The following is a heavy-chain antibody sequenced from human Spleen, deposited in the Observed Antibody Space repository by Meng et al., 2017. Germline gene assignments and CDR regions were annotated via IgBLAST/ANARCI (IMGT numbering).Heavy chain of an antibody. CDR1: GFTFSSYT. V-gene: IGHV3-30*04. CDR3: ARDAYYYGSGRDNWFDP. D-gene: IGHD3-10*01. Sequence: GGSLRLSCAASGFTFSSYTFHWVRQAPGKGLEWVALISEDGFNKYYADSVKGRFTISRDNSKNTLSLQMNSLRAEDTALYYCARDAYYYGSGRDNWFDPWGQGTLVTVSS. CDR2: ISEDGFNK. J-gene: IGHJ5*02.